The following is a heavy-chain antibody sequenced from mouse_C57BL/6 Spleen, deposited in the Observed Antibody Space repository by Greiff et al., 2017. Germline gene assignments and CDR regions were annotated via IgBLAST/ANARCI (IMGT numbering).Heavy chain of an antibody. Sequence: VQLQQSGSELRSPGSSVKLSCKDFDSEVFPIAYMSWVRQKPGHGFEWIGGILPSIGRTIYGEKFEDKATLDADTLSNTAYLELNSLTSEDSAIYYCARRSYYSNYVGVYFDYWGQGTTLTVSS. CDR3: ARRSYYSNYVGVYFDY. D-gene: IGHD2-5*01. J-gene: IGHJ2*01. CDR1: DSEVFPIAY. V-gene: IGHV15-2*01. CDR2: ILPSIGRT.